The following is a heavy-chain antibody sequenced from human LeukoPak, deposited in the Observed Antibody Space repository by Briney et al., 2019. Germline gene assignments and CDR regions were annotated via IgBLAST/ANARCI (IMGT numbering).Heavy chain of an antibody. V-gene: IGHV4-38-2*02. D-gene: IGHD3-22*01. J-gene: IGHJ4*02. Sequence: SETLSLTCTVSGYSISSGYYWGWIRQPPGKGLEWIGNIYHSGSTFYNPSLKSRVTISVDTSKNQSSLKLSSVTAADTAVYYCARAVDYYDSSGYFLDYWGQGTLVTVSS. CDR3: ARAVDYYDSSGYFLDY. CDR2: IYHSGST. CDR1: GYSISSGYY.